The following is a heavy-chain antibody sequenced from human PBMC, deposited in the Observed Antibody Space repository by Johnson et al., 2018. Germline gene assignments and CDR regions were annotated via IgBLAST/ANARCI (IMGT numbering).Heavy chain of an antibody. CDR3: VRDAGGRGYYYGMDV. V-gene: IGHV4-31*03. D-gene: IGHD1-26*01. CDR1: GDSISSGGYY. CDR2: MYYSGST. J-gene: IGHJ6*02. Sequence: QVQLQESGPGLVKPSQTLYLTCTVSGDSISSGGYYWSWLRQHPGKGLEWIGYMYYSGSTYYNPSLKSRVTISVDPSKNQFSLKLSSVTAADTAVYYCVRDAGGRGYYYGMDVWGQGTTVTVSS.